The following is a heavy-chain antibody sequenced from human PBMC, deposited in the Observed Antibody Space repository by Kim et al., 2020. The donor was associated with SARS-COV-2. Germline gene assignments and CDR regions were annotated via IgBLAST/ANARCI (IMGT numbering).Heavy chain of an antibody. J-gene: IGHJ4*02. V-gene: IGHV4-34*01. Sequence: NPSLRSRVTISVDTSKNQFSLKLSSVTAADTAVYYWARKRIAVAGKYFDYWGQGTLVNVSS. CDR3: ARKRIAVAGKYFDY. D-gene: IGHD6-19*01.